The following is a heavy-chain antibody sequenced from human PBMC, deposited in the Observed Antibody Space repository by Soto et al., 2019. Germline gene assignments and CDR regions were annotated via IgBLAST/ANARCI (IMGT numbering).Heavy chain of an antibody. CDR3: ARDRVEK. CDR2: IYSDGST. Sequence: GGSLRLSCAASGFTVSSDYMTWVRQAPGKGLEWVSVIYSDGSTYYTESAKGRFTISRDNSKNILFLQMNSLTVEDTAVYYCARDRVEKWGQGTLVTVSS. CDR1: GFTVSSDY. D-gene: IGHD2-15*01. J-gene: IGHJ4*02. V-gene: IGHV3-66*01.